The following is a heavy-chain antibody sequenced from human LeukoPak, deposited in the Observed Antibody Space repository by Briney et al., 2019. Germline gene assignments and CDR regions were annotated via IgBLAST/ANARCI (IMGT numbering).Heavy chain of an antibody. V-gene: IGHV4-59*08. J-gene: IGHJ5*02. CDR2: IYYSGST. Sequence: SETLSLTCTVSGGSISSYHWSWIRQPPGKGLEWIGYIYYSGSTNYNPSLKSRVTISVDTSKNQFSLKLSSVTAADTAVYYCARLRYDSSKYTRGVNWFDPWGQGTLVTVSS. CDR1: GGSISSYH. CDR3: ARLRYDSSKYTRGVNWFDP. D-gene: IGHD3-22*01.